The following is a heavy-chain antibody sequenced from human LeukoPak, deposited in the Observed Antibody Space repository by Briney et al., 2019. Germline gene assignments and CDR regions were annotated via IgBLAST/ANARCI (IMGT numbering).Heavy chain of an antibody. CDR3: ARAVYYGSTLDY. D-gene: IGHD3-10*01. V-gene: IGHV4-59*01. CDR2: IYYSGGT. Sequence: SETLSLTCTVSGGSLSSYYWSWIRQTPGTGLEWIGYIYYSGGTNYTPSLKSRVTISVDTSKNQFSLKLSSVTAADTAVYYCARAVYYGSTLDYWGQGTLVTVSS. CDR1: GGSLSSYY. J-gene: IGHJ4*02.